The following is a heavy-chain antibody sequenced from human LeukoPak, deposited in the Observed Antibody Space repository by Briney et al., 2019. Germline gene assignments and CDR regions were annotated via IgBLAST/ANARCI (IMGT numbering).Heavy chain of an antibody. CDR1: GFTFSSYA. CDR3: ARDTAGGDH. CDR2: ISGSGGST. J-gene: IGHJ4*02. D-gene: IGHD5-18*01. Sequence: GGSLRLSCAASGFTFSSYALSWVRQAPGKGLEWVSAISGSGGSTYYADSVKGRFTISRDNSKNALYLQMNSLRAEDTAVYYCARDTAGGDHWGQGTLVTVSS. V-gene: IGHV3-23*01.